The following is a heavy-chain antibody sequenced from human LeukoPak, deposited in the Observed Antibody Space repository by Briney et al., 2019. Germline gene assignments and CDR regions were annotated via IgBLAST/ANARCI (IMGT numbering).Heavy chain of an antibody. J-gene: IGHJ6*02. Sequence: SETLSLTCTVSGGSISSYYWSWIRQPPGKGLEWIGYIYYSGGTKYNPSLKSRVTISVDTSKNQFSLKLSSVTAADTAVYYCARAVLRYFDWYPSGYYGMDVWGQGTTVTVSS. V-gene: IGHV4-59*08. CDR2: IYYSGGT. CDR1: GGSISSYY. D-gene: IGHD3-9*01. CDR3: ARAVLRYFDWYPSGYYGMDV.